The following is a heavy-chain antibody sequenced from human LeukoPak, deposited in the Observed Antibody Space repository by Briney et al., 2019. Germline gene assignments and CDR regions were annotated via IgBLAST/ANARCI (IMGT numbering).Heavy chain of an antibody. CDR1: GFTVSNKY. D-gene: IGHD3-9*01. J-gene: IGHJ4*02. Sequence: PGGSLRLSCAASGFTVSNKYMTWVRQAPGKGLEWVSLIYSDGRTYYADSVKGRCTISRDNSKNTLYLQLNSPRAEDSALYYCAKNNFDILTAYYTGAPDFDYWGQGTLVTVSS. CDR2: IYSDGRT. CDR3: AKNNFDILTAYYTGAPDFDY. V-gene: IGHV3-53*01.